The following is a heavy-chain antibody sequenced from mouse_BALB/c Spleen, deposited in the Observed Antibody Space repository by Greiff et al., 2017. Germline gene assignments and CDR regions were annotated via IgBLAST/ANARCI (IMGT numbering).Heavy chain of an antibody. D-gene: IGHD2-1*01. Sequence: QVQLQQSGPELVQPGASVKISCTASGYTFTDYYINWVKQKPGQGLEWIGWIYPGSGNTKYNEKFKGKATLTVDTSSSTAYMQLSSLTSEDTAVYFCARDYGNYPCAYWGQGTRVTVSA. CDR2: IYPGSGNT. J-gene: IGHJ3*01. V-gene: IGHV1-84*02. CDR1: GYTFTDYY. CDR3: ARDYGNYPCAY.